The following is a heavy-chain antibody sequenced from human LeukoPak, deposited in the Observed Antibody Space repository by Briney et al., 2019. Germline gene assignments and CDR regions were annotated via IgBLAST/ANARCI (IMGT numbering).Heavy chain of an antibody. CDR3: ARVRDSSGWYSGGAFDI. Sequence: KPSETLSLTCTVSGGSISSYYWSWIRQPAGKGLEWIGRIYTSGSTNYNPSLKSRVTISVDKSKNQFSLKLSSVTAADTAVYYCARVRDSSGWYSGGAFDIWGQGTMVTVSS. D-gene: IGHD6-19*01. J-gene: IGHJ3*02. CDR2: IYTSGST. CDR1: GGSISSYY. V-gene: IGHV4-4*07.